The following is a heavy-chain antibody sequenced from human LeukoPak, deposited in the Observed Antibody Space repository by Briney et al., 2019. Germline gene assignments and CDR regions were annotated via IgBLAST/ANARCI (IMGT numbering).Heavy chain of an antibody. CDR3: GGSSWPHDAFDI. D-gene: IGHD6-13*01. Sequence: SETLSLTCAVSGGSISSGGYSGSWIRQPPGKGLEWIGYIYHSGSTYYNPSLKSRVTISVDRSKNQFSLKLSSVTAADTAVYYCGGSSWPHDAFDIWGQGTIATVSS. J-gene: IGHJ3*02. CDR1: GGSISSGGYS. V-gene: IGHV4-30-2*01. CDR2: IYHSGST.